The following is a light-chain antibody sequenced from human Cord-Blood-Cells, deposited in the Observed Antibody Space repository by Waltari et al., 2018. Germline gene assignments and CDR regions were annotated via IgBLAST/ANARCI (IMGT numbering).Light chain of an antibody. V-gene: IGLV2-8*01. CDR2: EVS. Sequence: QSALTQPPSASGSPGQSVTISCTGTSSDVGGYNYVSWYQQHPGKAPKLMIYEVSKRPSAVPDRFSGSKSRNTASLTVSGLQAEDEADYYCSSYAGSNNWVFGGGTKLTVL. CDR3: SSYAGSNNWV. J-gene: IGLJ3*02. CDR1: SSDVGGYNY.